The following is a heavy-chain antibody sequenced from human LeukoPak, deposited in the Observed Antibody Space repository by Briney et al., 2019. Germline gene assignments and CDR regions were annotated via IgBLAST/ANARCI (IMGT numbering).Heavy chain of an antibody. J-gene: IGHJ4*02. CDR2: ICVNNDNP. CDR3: ARDGTSADVY. V-gene: IGHV1-18*01. D-gene: IGHD1-26*01. Sequence: ASVKVSCKTSGYTFSNFGINWVRQAPGQGREWMGWICVNNDNPNYGQKFQGRFTVTTDSSTRKAYIELRNLTFGDTAVYYCARDGTSADVYWGQGTLVTVSS. CDR1: GYTFSNFG.